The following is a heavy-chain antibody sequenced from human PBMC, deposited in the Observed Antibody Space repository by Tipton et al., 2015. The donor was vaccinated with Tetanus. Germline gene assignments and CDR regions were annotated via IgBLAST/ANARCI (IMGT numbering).Heavy chain of an antibody. CDR2: IYPGDSDT. D-gene: IGHD3-22*01. CDR1: GYSFTSYW. Sequence: EVQLVQSGAEVKKPGESLKISCKGSGYSFTSYWIGWVRQMPGKGLEWMGIIYPGDSDTRYSPSFQGQVTISADKSISTAYLQWSSLKASDTAMYYCARQGQNYYDSSGYPYYFDYWGQGTLVPVSS. J-gene: IGHJ4*02. V-gene: IGHV5-51*01. CDR3: ARQGQNYYDSSGYPYYFDY.